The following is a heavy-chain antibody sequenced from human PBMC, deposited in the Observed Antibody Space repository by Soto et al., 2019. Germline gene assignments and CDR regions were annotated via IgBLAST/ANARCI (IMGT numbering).Heavy chain of an antibody. D-gene: IGHD3-9*01. CDR1: GFTFSSYE. Sequence: GGSLRLSCAASGFTFSSYEMNWVRQAPGKGLEWVSYISSSGSTIYYADSVKGRFTISRDNAKNSLYLQMNSLRAEDTAVYYCARAGTDYDILTGPYYGMDVWGQGTTVTVSS. CDR2: ISSSGSTI. CDR3: ARAGTDYDILTGPYYGMDV. J-gene: IGHJ6*02. V-gene: IGHV3-48*03.